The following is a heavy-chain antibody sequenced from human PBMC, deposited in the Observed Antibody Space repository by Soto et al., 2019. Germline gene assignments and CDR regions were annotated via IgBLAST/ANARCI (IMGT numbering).Heavy chain of an antibody. J-gene: IGHJ4*02. CDR2: IYWDDDQ. Sequence: QITLKESGPTLVKPTQTLTLTCNVSGVSLSTGGVGVGWIRQPPGKALEWLALIYWDDDQRSSPSLKSRLTITKDTSKNQVVLTMTNMAPEYTATYYCAHMRAAKFDYWGQGTLVTVSS. CDR1: GVSLSTGGVG. D-gene: IGHD2-15*01. V-gene: IGHV2-5*02. CDR3: AHMRAAKFDY.